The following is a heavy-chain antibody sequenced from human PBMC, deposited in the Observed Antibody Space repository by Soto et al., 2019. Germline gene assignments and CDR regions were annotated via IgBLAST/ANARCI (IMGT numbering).Heavy chain of an antibody. CDR2: ISYDGSNK. CDR1: GFTFSSYG. CDR3: AKDNAQQLVLVFYYYYYGMDV. D-gene: IGHD6-13*01. Sequence: QVQLVEFGGGVVQPGRSLRLSCAASGFTFSSYGMHWVRQAPGKGLEWVAVISYDGSNKYYADSVKGRFTISRDNSKNTLYQQMNSLRAEDTAVYYCAKDNAQQLVLVFYYYYYGMDVWGQGTTVTVSS. V-gene: IGHV3-30*18. J-gene: IGHJ6*02.